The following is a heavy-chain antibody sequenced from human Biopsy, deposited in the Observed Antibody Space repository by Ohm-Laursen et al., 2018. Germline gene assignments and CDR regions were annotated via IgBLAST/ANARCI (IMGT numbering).Heavy chain of an antibody. CDR3: TTKLGGGAGGGY. Sequence: GSLRLSCAASGFNFNDYYMTWIRQAPGKGLEWVSHISNSGSIIYYADSVKGRFIISGDNAKNSLYLQMNSLRAEDTAVYYCTTKLGGGAGGGYWGQGTLVTVSS. CDR1: GFNFNDYY. D-gene: IGHD3-16*01. CDR2: ISNSGSII. J-gene: IGHJ4*02. V-gene: IGHV3-11*04.